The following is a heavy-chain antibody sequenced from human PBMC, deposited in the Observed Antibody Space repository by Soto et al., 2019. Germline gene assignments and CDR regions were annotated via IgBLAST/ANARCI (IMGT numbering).Heavy chain of an antibody. V-gene: IGHV6-1*01. Sequence: PSQTLSLTCAISGDSVSSNSAAWNWIRQSPSRGLEWLGRTYYRSKWYNDYAVSVKSRITINPDTSKNQFSLQLNSVTPEDTAVYYCARDRATMMVEGDAFDIWGQGTMVTVS. CDR1: GDSVSSNSAA. J-gene: IGHJ3*02. CDR2: TYYRSKWYN. D-gene: IGHD5-12*01. CDR3: ARDRATMMVEGDAFDI.